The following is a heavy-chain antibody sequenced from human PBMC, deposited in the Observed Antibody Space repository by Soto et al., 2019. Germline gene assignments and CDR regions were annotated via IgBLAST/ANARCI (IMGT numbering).Heavy chain of an antibody. Sequence: QVQLQESGPGLVKPSQTLSLTCTVSVGSISSGGYYWSWIRQHPEKGLEWIGYIYYSGSTYYNPSLKSRVTISVDTSKNQFSLKLSSVTAADTAVYYCARSSTSANYFDYWGQGTLVTVSS. J-gene: IGHJ4*02. D-gene: IGHD2-2*01. CDR3: ARSSTSANYFDY. CDR2: IYYSGST. V-gene: IGHV4-31*03. CDR1: VGSISSGGYY.